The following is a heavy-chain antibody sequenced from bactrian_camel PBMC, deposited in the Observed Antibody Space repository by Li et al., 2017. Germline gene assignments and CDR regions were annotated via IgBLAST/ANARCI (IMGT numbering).Heavy chain of an antibody. J-gene: IGHJ6*01. CDR3: AVAVGDEGSWCFSLAARPFGY. V-gene: IGHV3S53*01. CDR1: GYTYGCCC. D-gene: IGHD3*01. Sequence: VQLVESGGGSVQPGGSLRLSCAASGYTYGCCCMGWFRQTPGKPREEVTTIGSAGSTSYADSVKGRFTISQDNVKTTAFLQMNNLKPEDTGMYYCAVAVGDEGSWCFSLAARPFGYWGQGTQVTVS. CDR2: IGSAGST.